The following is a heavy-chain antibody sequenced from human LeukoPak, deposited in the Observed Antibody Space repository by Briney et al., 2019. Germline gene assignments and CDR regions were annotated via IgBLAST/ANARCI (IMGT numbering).Heavy chain of an antibody. Sequence: PGGSLRLSCAASGFAFGSYWMTWVRQAPGKGLEWVANIKQDGSEKYYVDSVKGRFTVSRDNAENSLYVQMNSLRAEDTAVYYCARHRGTYYDYWGQGTLVTVSS. D-gene: IGHD1-26*01. CDR1: GFAFGSYW. CDR2: IKQDGSEK. CDR3: ARHRGTYYDY. V-gene: IGHV3-7*01. J-gene: IGHJ4*02.